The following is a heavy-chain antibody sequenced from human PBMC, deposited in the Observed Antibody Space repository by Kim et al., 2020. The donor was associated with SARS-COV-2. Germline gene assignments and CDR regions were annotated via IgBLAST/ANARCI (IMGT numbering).Heavy chain of an antibody. V-gene: IGHV4-39*01. Sequence: SETLSLTCTVSGGSISSSSYYWGWIRQPPGKGLEWIGSIYYSGSTYYNPSLKSRVTISVDTSKNQFSLKLSSVTAADTAVYYCASSHYDFWSARAHFAYWGQGTLVTVSS. CDR1: GGSISSSSYY. D-gene: IGHD3-3*01. CDR3: ASSHYDFWSARAHFAY. J-gene: IGHJ4*02. CDR2: IYYSGST.